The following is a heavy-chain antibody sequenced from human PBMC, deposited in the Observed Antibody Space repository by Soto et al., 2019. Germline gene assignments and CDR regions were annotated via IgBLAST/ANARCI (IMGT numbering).Heavy chain of an antibody. D-gene: IGHD1-26*01. Sequence: PSETLSLTCTVSGGSISSSSYYWGWIRQPPGKGLEWIGSIYYSGSTYYNPSLKSRVTISVDTSKNQLSLKLSSVTAADTAVYYCARHRTIVGAPTDRGQFDYWGQGTLVTVSS. V-gene: IGHV4-39*01. CDR3: ARHRTIVGAPTDRGQFDY. J-gene: IGHJ4*02. CDR1: GGSISSSSYY. CDR2: IYYSGST.